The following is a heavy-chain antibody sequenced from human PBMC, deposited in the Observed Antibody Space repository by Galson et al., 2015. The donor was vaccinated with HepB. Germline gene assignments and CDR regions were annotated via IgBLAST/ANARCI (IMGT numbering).Heavy chain of an antibody. J-gene: IGHJ4*02. CDR2: ISGSGGST. V-gene: IGHV3-23*01. CDR1: GFTFSSYA. D-gene: IGHD3-22*01. CDR3: AKDHATYYYDSSGYYSDY. Sequence: SLRLSCAASGFTFSSYAMSWVRQAPGKGLEWVSAISGSGGSTYYADSVKGRFTISRDNSKNTLYLQMNSLRAEDTAVYYCAKDHATYYYDSSGYYSDYWGQGTLVTVSS.